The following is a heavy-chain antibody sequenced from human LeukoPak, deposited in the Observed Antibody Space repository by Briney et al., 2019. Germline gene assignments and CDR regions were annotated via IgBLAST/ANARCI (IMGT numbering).Heavy chain of an antibody. D-gene: IGHD6-19*01. CDR1: GFTVSSNY. Sequence: GGSLRLSCAASGFTVSSNYMSWVRQAPGKGLEWVSVIYSGGSTYYADSVKGRFTISRDNSKNTLYLQMNSLRAEDTAVYYCARKPKAGKLGLGDYWGQGTLVTVSS. J-gene: IGHJ4*02. CDR3: ARKPKAGKLGLGDY. V-gene: IGHV3-66*01. CDR2: IYSGGST.